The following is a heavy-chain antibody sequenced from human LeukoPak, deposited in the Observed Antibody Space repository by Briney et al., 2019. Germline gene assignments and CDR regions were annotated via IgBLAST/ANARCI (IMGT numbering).Heavy chain of an antibody. CDR1: GGSISSYY. J-gene: IGHJ6*03. Sequence: SETLSLTCTVSGGSISSYYSSWIRQPAGKGLEWIGRIYTSGSTNYNPSLKSRVTMSVDTSKNQFSLKLSSVTAADTAVYYCARSSVRGVIYYMDVWGKGTTVIVSS. V-gene: IGHV4-4*07. D-gene: IGHD3-10*02. CDR2: IYTSGST. CDR3: ARSSVRGVIYYMDV.